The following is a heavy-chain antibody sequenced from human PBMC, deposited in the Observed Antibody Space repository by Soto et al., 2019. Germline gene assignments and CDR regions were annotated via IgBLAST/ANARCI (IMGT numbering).Heavy chain of an antibody. CDR3: ARGLYCSSTSCTHL. Sequence: QVQLVESGGGVVQPGRSLRLSCAASGFTFSSYAMHWVRQAPGKGLEWVAVISYDGSNKYYADSVKGRFTISRDKSKNTMYLQMNSLRAEDTAVYYCARGLYCSSTSCTHLWGQGTLVTVSS. CDR2: ISYDGSNK. J-gene: IGHJ5*02. CDR1: GFTFSSYA. V-gene: IGHV3-30-3*01. D-gene: IGHD2-2*01.